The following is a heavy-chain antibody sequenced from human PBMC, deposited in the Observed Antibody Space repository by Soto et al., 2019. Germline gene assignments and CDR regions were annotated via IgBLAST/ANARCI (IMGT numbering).Heavy chain of an antibody. Sequence: VQLVESGGGLVKPGGSLRLSCAASGFSFSSDSMGWVRQAPGKGLEWVSSISSSGSFMNYADSVKGRFTISRDNAKNSLDLQMSSLKDEDTAVYYCVRDPPTGTTLDWVDSWGQGTLVTVSA. CDR2: ISSSGSFM. J-gene: IGHJ5*01. CDR1: GFSFSSDS. D-gene: IGHD1-7*01. CDR3: VRDPPTGTTLDWVDS. V-gene: IGHV3-21*01.